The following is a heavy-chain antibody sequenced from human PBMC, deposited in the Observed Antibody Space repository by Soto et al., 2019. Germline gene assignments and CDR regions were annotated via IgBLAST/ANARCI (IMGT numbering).Heavy chain of an antibody. CDR3: ARDVGPVTIFGEALSGYFDF. CDR2: IKDDGSER. D-gene: IGHD3-3*01. Sequence: HPGGSLRLSCAVSGFSFGSYWMIWVRQAPGKGLEWLASIKDDGSERYYLDSVKGRFTISRDNAKDSLSLQMNSLRGEDTAFYYCARDVGPVTIFGEALSGYFDFWGQGTLVTVSS. CDR1: GFSFGSYW. V-gene: IGHV3-7*03. J-gene: IGHJ4*02.